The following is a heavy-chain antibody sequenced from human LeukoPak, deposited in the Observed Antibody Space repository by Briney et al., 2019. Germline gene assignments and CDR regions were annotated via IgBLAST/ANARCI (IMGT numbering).Heavy chain of an antibody. Sequence: SETLSLTCTVSGGSISSSSYYWGWIRQPPGKGLEWIGSIYYSGSTYYNPSLKSRVTISVDTSKNQFSLKRSSVTAADTAVYYCARLRRLEIARHHAEYYFDYWGQGTLVTVFS. V-gene: IGHV4-39*01. CDR1: GGSISSSSYY. CDR3: ARLRRLEIARHHAEYYFDY. J-gene: IGHJ4*02. CDR2: IYYSGST. D-gene: IGHD5-24*01.